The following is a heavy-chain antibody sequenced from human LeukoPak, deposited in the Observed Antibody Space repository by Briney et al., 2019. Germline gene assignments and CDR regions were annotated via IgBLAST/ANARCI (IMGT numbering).Heavy chain of an antibody. CDR2: ISSSSTYL. V-gene: IGHV3-21*01. J-gene: IGHJ4*02. D-gene: IGHD3-10*01. CDR1: GFSSRSYS. Sequence: GGSLRLSCAASGFSSRSYSMNWVRQVPWKGLEWVSSISSSSTYLYYADSVKGRFTISRDNSKSTLFLQMNSLRAEDTGVYYCARGYASESYYNGPGYWGQGTLVTVSS. CDR3: ARGYASESYYNGPGY.